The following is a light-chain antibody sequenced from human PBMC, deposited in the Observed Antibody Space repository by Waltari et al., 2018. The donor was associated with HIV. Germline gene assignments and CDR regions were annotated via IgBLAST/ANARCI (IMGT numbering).Light chain of an antibody. J-gene: IGLJ1*01. CDR3: CSCPRSGIRYV. CDR1: SSNVGSDDL. V-gene: IGLV2-23*02. Sequence: QSALTQPASVSGSPGQSITISCTGTSSNVGSDDLVSWYQQHPGEAPKLIIYEVTKRPSGVSTRFSGAKSGNTASRTISGLQAEDEADYYCCSCPRSGIRYVFGTGTKVTVL. CDR2: EVT.